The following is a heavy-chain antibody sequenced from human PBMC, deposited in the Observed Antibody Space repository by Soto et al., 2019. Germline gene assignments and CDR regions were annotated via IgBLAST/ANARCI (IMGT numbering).Heavy chain of an antibody. J-gene: IGHJ3*02. CDR3: THSTTGTTGGAFDI. V-gene: IGHV2-5*02. D-gene: IGHD1-1*01. CDR2: IYWDDDK. CDR1: GFSLSTFGVG. Sequence: QITLRESGPTLVRPTQTLTLTCTFSGFSLSTFGVGVGWIRQPPGKALEWLALIYWDDDKRYSPSLKSRLTITKDTSKIQVVLTMTNMDFVDTGTHYCTHSTTGTTGGAFDIWGHGTLVPVSS.